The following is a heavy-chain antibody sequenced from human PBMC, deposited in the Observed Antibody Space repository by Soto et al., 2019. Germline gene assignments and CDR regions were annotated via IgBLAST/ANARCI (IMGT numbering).Heavy chain of an antibody. Sequence: PGGSLRLSCAASGFTVSSNYMSWVRQAPGKGLEWVSVIYSGGSTYYADSVKGRFTISRDNSKNTLYLQMNSLRAEDTAVYYCARDDPPWEVPARYFDYWGQGTLVTVSS. CDR1: GFTVSSNY. D-gene: IGHD1-26*01. J-gene: IGHJ4*02. CDR2: IYSGGST. V-gene: IGHV3-53*01. CDR3: ARDDPPWEVPARYFDY.